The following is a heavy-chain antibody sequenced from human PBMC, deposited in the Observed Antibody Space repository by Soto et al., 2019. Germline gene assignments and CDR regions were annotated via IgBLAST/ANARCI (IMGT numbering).Heavy chain of an antibody. CDR2: IWLDGSNK. D-gene: IGHD5-18*01. J-gene: IGHJ4*02. Sequence: QVQLVESGGGVVQPGRSLRLSCAASGFTFSSYGMHWVRQAPGKGLEWVAVIWLDGSNKYYADSVKGRFTISRDNSKNALYLLMNSLRAEDTAVYYCARGLWSFDYWGQGYLVTVSS. V-gene: IGHV3-33*01. CDR3: ARGLWSFDY. CDR1: GFTFSSYG.